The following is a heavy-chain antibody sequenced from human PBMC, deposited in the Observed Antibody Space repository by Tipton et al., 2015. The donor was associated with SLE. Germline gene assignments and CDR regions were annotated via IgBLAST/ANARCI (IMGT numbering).Heavy chain of an antibody. CDR2: IFYDGST. CDR1: GLSIHNFSSY. J-gene: IGHJ3*02. D-gene: IGHD4-17*01. CDR3: ATTVTTTASYGAFDI. Sequence: LRLSCTVSGLSIHNFSSYWGWIRQPPGKGLEWIASIFYDGSTHYNPSLKSRVTMSVDSSRNQFSLRLTSVTVADTAVYYCATTVTTTASYGAFDIWGQGTSVTVSS. V-gene: IGHV4-39*07.